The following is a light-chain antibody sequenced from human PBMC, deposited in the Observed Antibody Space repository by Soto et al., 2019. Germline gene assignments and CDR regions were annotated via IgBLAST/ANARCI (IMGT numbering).Light chain of an antibody. CDR2: DAS. CDR3: QQYQIDWT. J-gene: IGKJ1*01. V-gene: IGKV1-5*01. CDR1: QRVNTC. Sequence: DIQMTQSPSTLSASVGDRVSNTCRASQRVNTCLAWYQQKPGKAPTLLIYDASSLQSGVPSRFSGSGSGTEFTLTISSLQPDDFATYYCQQYQIDWTFGQGTKVDIK.